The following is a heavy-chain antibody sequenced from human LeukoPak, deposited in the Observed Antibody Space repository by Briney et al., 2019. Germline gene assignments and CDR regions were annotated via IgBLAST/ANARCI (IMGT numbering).Heavy chain of an antibody. Sequence: GGSLRLSCAASGFTFHDYAIHWVRQAPGKGLEWVCHISGNGGSTYYADSVKGRFTISRDNSKKSLYLQMNRPRTEDTALYYCAKGGGWLIDYWGQGTLVTVSS. CDR1: GFTFHDYA. D-gene: IGHD6-19*01. CDR2: ISGNGGST. CDR3: AKGGGWLIDY. J-gene: IGHJ4*02. V-gene: IGHV3-43*02.